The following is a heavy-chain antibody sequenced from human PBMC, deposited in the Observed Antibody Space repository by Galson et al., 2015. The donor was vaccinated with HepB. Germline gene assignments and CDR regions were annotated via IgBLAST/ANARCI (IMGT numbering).Heavy chain of an antibody. J-gene: IGHJ5*02. CDR2: ISYDGSNK. CDR1: GFTFSSYA. Sequence: SLRLSCAASGFTFSSYAMHWVRQAPGKGLEWVAVISYDGSNKYYADSVKGRFTISRDNSKNTLYLQMNSLRAEDTAVYYCARDRDYYDSSGYYSGRFDPWGQGTLVTVSS. V-gene: IGHV3-30*04. D-gene: IGHD3-22*01. CDR3: ARDRDYYDSSGYYSGRFDP.